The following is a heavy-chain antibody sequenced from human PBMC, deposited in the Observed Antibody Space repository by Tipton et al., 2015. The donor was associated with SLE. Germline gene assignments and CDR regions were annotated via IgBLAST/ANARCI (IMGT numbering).Heavy chain of an antibody. CDR2: IYYIGST. D-gene: IGHD4-17*01. CDR3: ARHPTTATTPWEWYFDL. CDR1: GGSISSYY. V-gene: IGHV4-59*08. Sequence: TLSLTCTVSGGSISSYYWSWNRQPPGKGLEWIGYIYYIGSTHYNPSLKSRVTISVDRSKNHYSLGLSSVTAADTAVYYWARHPTTATTPWEWYFDLWGRGTLVTVSS. J-gene: IGHJ2*01.